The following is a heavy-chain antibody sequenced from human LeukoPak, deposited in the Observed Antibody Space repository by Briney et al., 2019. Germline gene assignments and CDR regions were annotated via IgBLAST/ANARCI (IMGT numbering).Heavy chain of an antibody. CDR2: IYYSGST. D-gene: IGHD6-13*01. J-gene: IGHJ4*02. CDR1: GGSISSSSYY. CDR3: AREQLAAAGGSQVSLTFDY. Sequence: SETLSLTCTVSGGSISSSSYYWGWIRQPPGKGLEWIGSIYYSGSTYYNPSLKSRVTISVDTSKNQFSLKLSSVTAADTAVYYCAREQLAAAGGSQVSLTFDYWGQGTLVTVSS. V-gene: IGHV4-39*02.